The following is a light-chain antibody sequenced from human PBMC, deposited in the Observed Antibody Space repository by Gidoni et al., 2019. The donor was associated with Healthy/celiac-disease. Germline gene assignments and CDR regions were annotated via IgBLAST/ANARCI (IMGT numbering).Light chain of an antibody. V-gene: IGLV2-8*01. CDR2: EVS. CDR3: SSYAGSNNLV. Sequence: QSALTQPPSASGSPGQSVTISCTGTSSDVGGYNDVSWYQQHPGKAPKLMIYEVSKRPSGVPDRFSGSKSGNTASLTVSGLQAEDEAAYYCSSYAGSNNLVFGGGTKLTVL. CDR1: SSDVGGYND. J-gene: IGLJ2*01.